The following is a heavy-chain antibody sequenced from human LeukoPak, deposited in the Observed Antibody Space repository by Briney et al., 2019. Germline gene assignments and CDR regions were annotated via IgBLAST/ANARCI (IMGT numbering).Heavy chain of an antibody. Sequence: GGSLRLSCTASGFTFTSYWMQWVRQAPGKGLVWVSCINNDGSSTNYADSVKGRFTISRDNAKNTVYLQMDSLRAEDTAVYYCARARYADAFDIWGQGTMVTVSS. CDR1: GFTFTSYW. V-gene: IGHV3-74*01. CDR3: ARARYADAFDI. J-gene: IGHJ3*02. CDR2: INNDGSST. D-gene: IGHD5-12*01.